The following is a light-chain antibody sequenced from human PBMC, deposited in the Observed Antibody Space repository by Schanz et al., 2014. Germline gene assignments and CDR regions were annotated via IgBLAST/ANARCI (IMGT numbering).Light chain of an antibody. Sequence: QSVLTQPASVSGSPGQWITISCTGTSSDVGGYNYVSWFQQHAGKAPKVMIYDVSNRPSGVSNRFSGSKSGNTASLTVSGLQAEDEADYYCSSYAGSNTLVFGGGTKLTVL. J-gene: IGLJ2*01. V-gene: IGLV2-14*01. CDR2: DVS. CDR3: SSYAGSNTLV. CDR1: SSDVGGYNY.